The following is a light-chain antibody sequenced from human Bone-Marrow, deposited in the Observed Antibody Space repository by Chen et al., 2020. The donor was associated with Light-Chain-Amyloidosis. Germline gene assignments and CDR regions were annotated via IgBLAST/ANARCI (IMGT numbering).Light chain of an antibody. J-gene: IGLJ3*02. CDR3: QVWDRSSDRPV. Sequence: SYVLTQPSSVSVAPGQTATIACGGNNIGSTSVHWYQQTPGQAPLLVVYDDSDRPSGIPERLAGSNSGNTATLTISRGEPGDEADYYCQVWDRSSDRPVFGGGTKLTVL. CDR1: NIGSTS. V-gene: IGLV3-21*02. CDR2: DDS.